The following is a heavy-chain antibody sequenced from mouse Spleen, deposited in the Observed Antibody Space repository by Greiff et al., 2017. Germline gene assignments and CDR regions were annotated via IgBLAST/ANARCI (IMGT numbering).Heavy chain of an antibody. Sequence: VQLQQSGAELMKPGASVKMSCKASGYTFTSYTMHWVKQRPGQGLEWIGYINPSSGYTNYNQKFKDKATLTADKSSSTAYMQLSSLTSEDSAVYYCARASTTVGDWYFDVWGAGTTVTVSS. V-gene: IGHV1S26*01. CDR3: ARASTTVGDWYFDV. CDR2: INPSSGYT. J-gene: IGHJ1*01. CDR1: GYTFTSYT. D-gene: IGHD1-1*01.